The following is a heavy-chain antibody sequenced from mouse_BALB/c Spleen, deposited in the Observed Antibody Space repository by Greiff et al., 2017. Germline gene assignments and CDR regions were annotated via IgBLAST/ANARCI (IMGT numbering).Heavy chain of an antibody. Sequence: DVMLVESGGGLVKPGGSLKLSCAASGFTFSSYAMSWVRQTPEKRLEWVASISSGGSTYYPDSVKGRFTISRDNARNILYLQMSSLRSEDTAMYYCARDITDYWGQGTSVTVSS. CDR3: ARDITDY. D-gene: IGHD1-1*01. CDR2: ISSGGST. V-gene: IGHV5-6-5*01. J-gene: IGHJ4*01. CDR1: GFTFSSYA.